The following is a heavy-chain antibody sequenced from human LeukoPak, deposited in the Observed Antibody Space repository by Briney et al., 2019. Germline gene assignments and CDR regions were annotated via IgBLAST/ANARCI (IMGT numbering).Heavy chain of an antibody. CDR1: GGSISSYY. CDR3: ARGGVVPAAMPAD. Sequence: SETLSLTCTVSGGSISSYYWSWIRQPPGKGLEWIGYIYYSGSTNYNPSLKSRVTISVDTSKNQFSLKLSSVTAADTAVYYCARGGVVPAAMPADWGQGTLVTVSS. J-gene: IGHJ4*02. D-gene: IGHD2-2*01. CDR2: IYYSGST. V-gene: IGHV4-59*01.